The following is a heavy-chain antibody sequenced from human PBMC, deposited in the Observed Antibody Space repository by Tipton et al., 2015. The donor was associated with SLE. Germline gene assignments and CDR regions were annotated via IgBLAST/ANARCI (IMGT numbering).Heavy chain of an antibody. Sequence: QLVQSGPEVKKPGSSVKVSCKASGGTFSSYTINWVRQAPGQGLEWMGGIIPIFGTANYAQKFQDRVTITTDESTSTAYMELSSLRSEDTAVYYCARGWTEVGATPSPYGYWGQGTLVTVSS. V-gene: IGHV1-69*05. D-gene: IGHD1-26*01. J-gene: IGHJ4*02. CDR1: GGTFSSYT. CDR3: ARGWTEVGATPSPYGY. CDR2: IIPIFGTA.